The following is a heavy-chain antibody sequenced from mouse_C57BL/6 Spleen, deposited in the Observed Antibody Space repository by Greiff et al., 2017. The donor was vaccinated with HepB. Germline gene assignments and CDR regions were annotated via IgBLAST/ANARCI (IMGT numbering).Heavy chain of an antibody. J-gene: IGHJ3*01. CDR1: GFTFSDYY. V-gene: IGHV5-16*01. Sequence: EVKLMESEGGLVQPGSSMKLSCTASGFTFSDYYMAWVRQVPEKGLEWVANINYDGSSTYYLDSLKSRFIISRDNAKNILYLQMSSLKSEDTATYYCARGTAQGAWFAYWGQGTLVTVSA. D-gene: IGHD3-2*02. CDR3: ARGTAQGAWFAY. CDR2: INYDGSST.